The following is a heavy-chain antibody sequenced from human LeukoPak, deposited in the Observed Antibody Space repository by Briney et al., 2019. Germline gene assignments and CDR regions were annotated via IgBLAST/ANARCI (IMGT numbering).Heavy chain of an antibody. CDR2: FYYSGST. D-gene: IGHD3-22*01. Sequence: SETLSLTCTVSGGSISSGDYYWSWIRQPPGKGLEWIGYFYYSGSTYYNPPLKSRLTISADTSKNQFSLRLSSVTAADTAVYYCARPFYYDSRIDPWGQGTLVTVSS. J-gene: IGHJ5*02. CDR1: GGSISSGDYY. CDR3: ARPFYYDSRIDP. V-gene: IGHV4-30-4*01.